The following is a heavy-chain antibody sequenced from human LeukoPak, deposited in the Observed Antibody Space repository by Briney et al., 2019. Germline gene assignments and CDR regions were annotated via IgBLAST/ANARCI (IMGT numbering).Heavy chain of an antibody. CDR3: ARLWGYCSGGSCYSTPY. V-gene: IGHV3-48*02. J-gene: IGHJ4*02. Sequence: GGSLRLSCAASGFTFSRYSMNWVRQAPGKGLEWVSYIGSSGSTIYYAGSVKGRFTISRDNAKNSLYLQMNSLRDEDTAVYHCARLWGYCSGGSCYSTPYWGQGTLVTVSS. CDR1: GFTFSRYS. D-gene: IGHD2-15*01. CDR2: IGSSGSTI.